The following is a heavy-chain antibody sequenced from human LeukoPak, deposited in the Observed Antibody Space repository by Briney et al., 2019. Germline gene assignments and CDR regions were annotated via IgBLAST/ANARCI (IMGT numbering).Heavy chain of an antibody. Sequence: ASVKVSCKASVYTFTAYYLHWVRQAPGQGLEWMGWINPNSGGTNFVQKFQGRVTMTRDTSINTAYMELRRLRSDDTAVYYCASGYSSGWAGDYWGQGTLVTVSS. V-gene: IGHV1-2*02. CDR1: VYTFTAYY. D-gene: IGHD6-19*01. CDR3: ASGYSSGWAGDY. CDR2: INPNSGGT. J-gene: IGHJ4*02.